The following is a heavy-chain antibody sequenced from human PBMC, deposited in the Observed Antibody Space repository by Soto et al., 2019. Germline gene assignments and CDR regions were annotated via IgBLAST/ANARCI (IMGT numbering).Heavy chain of an antibody. Sequence: GGSLRLSCAASGFTFDGYAMHWVRQGPGKGLEWVSGINWNSDSIGYADSVKGRFTISRDNAKNSLFLQMNSLRAEDTAFYYCVKASHIHHCSGGSCTGGGLDYWGQGTLVTVSS. D-gene: IGHD2-15*01. CDR2: INWNSDSI. V-gene: IGHV3-9*01. CDR1: GFTFDGYA. CDR3: VKASHIHHCSGGSCTGGGLDY. J-gene: IGHJ4*02.